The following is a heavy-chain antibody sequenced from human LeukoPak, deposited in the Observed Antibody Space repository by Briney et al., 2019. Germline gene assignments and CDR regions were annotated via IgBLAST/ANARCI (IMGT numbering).Heavy chain of an antibody. CDR1: GFTISSYT. V-gene: IGHV3-7*01. D-gene: IGHD4-17*01. Sequence: PGGSPRLSCAASGFTISSYTMNWVRQAPGKGLEWVANIKQDGSEKYYVDSVKGRFTISRDNAKHSLSLQMNSLRAEDTAVYYCARDRLYGPPDYWGQGTLVTVSS. CDR2: IKQDGSEK. CDR3: ARDRLYGPPDY. J-gene: IGHJ4*02.